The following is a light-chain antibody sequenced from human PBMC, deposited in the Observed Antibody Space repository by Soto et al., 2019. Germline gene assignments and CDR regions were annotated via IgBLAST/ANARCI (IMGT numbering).Light chain of an antibody. CDR3: SSYTGSRTLYV. V-gene: IGLV2-14*01. Sequence: QSALTQPASVSGSPGQSITISRTGASSDVGNYIYVSCYQPPPGKAPKLIIYDVTDRPSGVSNRFSGSKSGNTASLTISGLQAEDEADYYCSSYTGSRTLYVFGTGTKVTVL. CDR1: SSDVGNYIY. CDR2: DVT. J-gene: IGLJ1*01.